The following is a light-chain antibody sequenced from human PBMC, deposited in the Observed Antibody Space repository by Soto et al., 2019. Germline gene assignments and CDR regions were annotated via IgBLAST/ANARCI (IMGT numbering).Light chain of an antibody. CDR1: SSDVGAYNY. CDR2: DVS. J-gene: IGLJ3*02. CDR3: CSYAGTYTWV. V-gene: IGLV2-11*01. Sequence: QSALTQPRSVSGSPGQSVTISCTGTSSDVGAYNYVSWYQQHPGKVPKLMIYDVSQRPSGVPDRFSGSRSANTASLTISGLQPDDEADYYCCSYAGTYTWVFGGGTKLTVL.